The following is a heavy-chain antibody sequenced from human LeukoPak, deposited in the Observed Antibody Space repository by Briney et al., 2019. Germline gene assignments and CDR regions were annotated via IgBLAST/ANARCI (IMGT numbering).Heavy chain of an antibody. D-gene: IGHD2-2*01. CDR1: GGSISSYY. CDR2: VHYRGSP. CDR3: ARYSTSWDY. V-gene: IGHV4-59*01. Sequence: SETLSLTCTVSGGSISSYYWSWIRQFPGKRLEWIGHVHYRGSPDYNPSLTSRVTISVDTSKNQFSLRLTSVTAADTAVYYCARYSTSWDYWGQGTLVTVSS. J-gene: IGHJ4*02.